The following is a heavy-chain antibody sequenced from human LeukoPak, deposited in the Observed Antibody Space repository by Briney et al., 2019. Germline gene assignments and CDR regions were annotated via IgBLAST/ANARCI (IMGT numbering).Heavy chain of an antibody. CDR2: INHSGST. V-gene: IGHV4-34*01. CDR3: ARMGILTGYYRYFDY. Sequence: SETLSLTCAVYGGSFSGYYWSWIRQPPGKGLEWIGEINHSGSTNYNPSLKSRVTVSVDTSKNQFSLKLSSVTAADTVVYYCARMGILTGYYRYFDYWGQGTLVTVSS. D-gene: IGHD3-9*01. CDR1: GGSFSGYY. J-gene: IGHJ4*02.